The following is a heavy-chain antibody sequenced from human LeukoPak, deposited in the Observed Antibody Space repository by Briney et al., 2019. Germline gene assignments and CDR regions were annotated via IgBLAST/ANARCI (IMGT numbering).Heavy chain of an antibody. V-gene: IGHV4-59*01. D-gene: IGHD6-19*01. J-gene: IGHJ4*02. CDR1: GGSISSYY. CDR2: IYYSGST. Sequence: SETLSLTCTVSGGSISSYYWSWIRQPPGKGLEWIGYIYYSGSTNYNPSLKSRVTISVDTSKNQFSLKLSSVTAADTAVYYCASRAVAGFSDYWGRGTLVTVSS. CDR3: ASRAVAGFSDY.